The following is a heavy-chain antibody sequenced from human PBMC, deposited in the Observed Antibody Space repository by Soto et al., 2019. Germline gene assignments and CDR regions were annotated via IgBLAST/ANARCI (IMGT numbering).Heavy chain of an antibody. D-gene: IGHD2-2*01. CDR2: INHSGST. CDR3: ARTVGYQLPSDIAFDP. J-gene: IGHJ5*02. Sequence: SETLSLTCAVYGGSFSGYYWSWIRQPPGKGLEWIGEINHSGSTNYNPSLKSRVTISVDMSKNQFSLKLSSVTAADTAVYYCARTVGYQLPSDIAFDPWGQGTLVTVSS. V-gene: IGHV4-34*01. CDR1: GGSFSGYY.